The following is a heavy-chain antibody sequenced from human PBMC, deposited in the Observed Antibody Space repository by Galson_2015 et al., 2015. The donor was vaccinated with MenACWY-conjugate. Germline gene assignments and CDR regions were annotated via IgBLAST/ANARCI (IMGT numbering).Heavy chain of an antibody. CDR2: ISLSGSTV. CDR3: ARRQRIITYAADGGVDGMDV. V-gene: IGHV3-48*02. Sequence: SLRLSCAASGLTLNFYTLNWVRQAPGKGLEWISFISLSGSTVHYADSVKGRFNISRDHARKSLFLQMNSLRDEDTAVYFCARRQRIITYAADGGVDGMDVWGQGTTVIVSS. D-gene: IGHD3-16*01. J-gene: IGHJ6*02. CDR1: GLTLNFYT.